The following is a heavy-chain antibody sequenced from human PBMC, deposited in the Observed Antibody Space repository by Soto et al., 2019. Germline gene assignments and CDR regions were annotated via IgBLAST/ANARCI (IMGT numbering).Heavy chain of an antibody. Sequence: PSVKVSCKTSGYTFTDYYMHWVRQAPGQGFEWVGGINPKSGGPKYVPKFQGRVTVTRDTSTSTAYMELSRLTSDDTAVYYCASEDCRNTNCLKGFDYWGQGTLVTVSS. CDR1: GYTFTDYY. V-gene: IGHV1-2*02. CDR3: ASEDCRNTNCLKGFDY. CDR2: INPKSGGP. J-gene: IGHJ4*02. D-gene: IGHD2-15*01.